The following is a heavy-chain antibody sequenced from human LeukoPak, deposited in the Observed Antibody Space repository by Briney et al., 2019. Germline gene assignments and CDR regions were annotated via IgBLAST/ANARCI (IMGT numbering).Heavy chain of an antibody. CDR3: ARHGPHQYGSGSYPLY. J-gene: IGHJ4*02. V-gene: IGHV5-51*01. Sequence: LGESLKISCKGSGYSFTTYWIGWVRQMPGKGLEWMGVIYPGDSDTRYSPSFQGQVTISADKSISTAYLQWSSLKASDTAMYYCARHGPHQYGSGSYPLYWGQGTLVTVSS. CDR1: GYSFTTYW. CDR2: IYPGDSDT. D-gene: IGHD3-10*01.